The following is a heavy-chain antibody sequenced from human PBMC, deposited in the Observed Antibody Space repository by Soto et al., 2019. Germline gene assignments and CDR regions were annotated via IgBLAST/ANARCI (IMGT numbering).Heavy chain of an antibody. CDR3: ASGRYDSSTYFES. CDR1: GFSFTNSA. J-gene: IGHJ4*02. CDR2: IVVGSGNT. Sequence: SVKVSCKASGFSFTNSAVQWVRQARGQRLEWIGWIVVGSGNTNYAQKFQERVTITTDMSTNTVYMELNNLRSEDTAMFYCASGRYDSSTYFESWGQGTRVTVSS. V-gene: IGHV1-58*01. D-gene: IGHD3-22*01.